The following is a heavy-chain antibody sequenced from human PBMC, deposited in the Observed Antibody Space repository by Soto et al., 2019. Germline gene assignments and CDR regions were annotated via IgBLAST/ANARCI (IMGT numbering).Heavy chain of an antibody. V-gene: IGHV1-18*01. J-gene: IGHJ3*02. Sequence: QVQMVQSGAEVKKPGASVKVSCQASDYTFTSYAITWVRQAPGQGLEWMGWISAYNGNTNYAQKLQGRVTMTTDTSTSTASMELRSLRSDDTAVYYCARAFTPLYSLPAFDIWGQGTMVTASS. D-gene: IGHD2-15*01. CDR2: ISAYNGNT. CDR1: DYTFTSYA. CDR3: ARAFTPLYSLPAFDI.